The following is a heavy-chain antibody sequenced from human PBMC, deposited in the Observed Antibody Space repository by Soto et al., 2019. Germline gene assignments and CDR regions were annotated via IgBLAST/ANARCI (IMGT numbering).Heavy chain of an antibody. CDR3: AKDRSQQQRFNWFDP. CDR1: GFTFSSYA. Sequence: AVGSLRLSCAASGFTFSSYAMSWVRQAPGKGLEWVSAISGSGGSTYYADSVKGRFTISRDNSKNTLYLQMNSLRAEDTAVYYCAKDRSQQQRFNWFDPWGQGTLVTVSS. J-gene: IGHJ5*02. D-gene: IGHD6-13*01. CDR2: ISGSGGST. V-gene: IGHV3-23*01.